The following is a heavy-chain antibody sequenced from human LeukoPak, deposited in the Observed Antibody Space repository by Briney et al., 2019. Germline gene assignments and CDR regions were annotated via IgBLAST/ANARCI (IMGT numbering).Heavy chain of an antibody. J-gene: IGHJ4*02. V-gene: IGHV3-11*04. D-gene: IGHD2-2*01. Sequence: GGSLRLSCAASGFTFSDCYMSWIRRAPGKGREWVSYISSSGSTIYYADSVKGRFTISRDNAKNSLSLQMDSLRAEDTAVYYCARVIVVPAAGDYFDSWGQGILVIVSS. CDR2: ISSSGSTI. CDR3: ARVIVVPAAGDYFDS. CDR1: GFTFSDCY.